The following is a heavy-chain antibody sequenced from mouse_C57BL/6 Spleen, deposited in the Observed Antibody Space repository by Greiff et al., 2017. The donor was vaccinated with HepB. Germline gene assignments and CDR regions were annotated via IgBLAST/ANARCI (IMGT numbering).Heavy chain of an antibody. CDR1: GYTFTSYW. J-gene: IGHJ4*01. CDR3: ASAYLTGTVYAMDY. D-gene: IGHD4-1*01. Sequence: QVQLQQPGAELVRPGSSVKLSCKASGYTFTSYWMHWVKQRPIQGLEWIGNIDPSDSETHYNQKFKDKATLTVDKSSSTAYMQLSSLTSEDSAVYYCASAYLTGTVYAMDYWGQGTSVTVSS. CDR2: IDPSDSET. V-gene: IGHV1-52*01.